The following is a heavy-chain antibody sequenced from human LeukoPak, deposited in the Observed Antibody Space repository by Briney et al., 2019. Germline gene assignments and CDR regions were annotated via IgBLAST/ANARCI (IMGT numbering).Heavy chain of an antibody. D-gene: IGHD2-15*01. Sequence: PSETLSLTCTVSGGSISSYYWSWIRQPAGKGLEWIGSIYYSGSTYYNPSLKSRVTISVDTSKNQFSLKLSSVTAADTAVYYCARQLRNCSGGSCYLVDYWGQGTLVTVSS. CDR2: IYYSGST. J-gene: IGHJ4*02. V-gene: IGHV4-59*05. CDR1: GGSISSYY. CDR3: ARQLRNCSGGSCYLVDY.